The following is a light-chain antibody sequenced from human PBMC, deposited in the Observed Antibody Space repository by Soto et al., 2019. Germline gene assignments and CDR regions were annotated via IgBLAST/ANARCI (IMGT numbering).Light chain of an antibody. J-gene: IGKJ1*01. CDR1: QSVSSN. Sequence: EIVMTQSPATLSVSPGERATLSCRSSQSVSSNLAWYQQKPGQAPRLLIYGASTRATGIPARFSGSGSGTEFTLTIGSLQSEDFAVYYCHQSNNWPPWTCGQGTKVEIK. CDR3: HQSNNWPPWT. V-gene: IGKV3-15*01. CDR2: GAS.